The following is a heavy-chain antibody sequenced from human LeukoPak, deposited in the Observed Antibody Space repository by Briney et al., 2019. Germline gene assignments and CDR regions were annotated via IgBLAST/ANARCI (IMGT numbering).Heavy chain of an antibody. Sequence: GGSLRLSCAASGFIFGNHCMSWVRQAPGGGLECVAHIKQDGSEKFYVDSVEGRFTLSRDGAKNSLYLQRNLLRVDDRPVFNDATGPNYGDRVDYLDYWGQGPLVTVSS. CDR1: GFIFGNHC. CDR2: IKQDGSEK. D-gene: IGHD4-17*01. J-gene: IGHJ4*02. V-gene: IGHV3-7*01. CDR3: ATGPNYGDRVDYLDY.